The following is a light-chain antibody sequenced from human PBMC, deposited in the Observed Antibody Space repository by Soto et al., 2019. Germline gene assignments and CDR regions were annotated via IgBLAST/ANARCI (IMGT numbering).Light chain of an antibody. CDR2: ATS. V-gene: IGKV3D-20*02. Sequence: EIVLTQSPGTLSLSPGERATLSCRASQSVSRTYLAWYQQKPVQAPRLLIYATSSRATGIPDRFSGSGSGTDFTLTISSLQPEDFATYYCQQRSYPITFGQGTRLEIK. CDR3: QQRSYPIT. J-gene: IGKJ5*01. CDR1: QSVSRTY.